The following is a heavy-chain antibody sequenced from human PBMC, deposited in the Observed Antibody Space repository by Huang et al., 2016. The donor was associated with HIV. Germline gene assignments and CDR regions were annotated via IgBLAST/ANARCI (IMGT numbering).Heavy chain of an antibody. J-gene: IGHJ4*02. D-gene: IGHD6-6*01. Sequence: EVQLVESGGELVQPGGSLSFSCIASGFTFGSYWMHWVRQVPGKGPAWVSRMNSDGSIIEYADSVRGRFTISRDNAKDTLYLQMNSLGVEDTAIYYCASIAASNNFDYWGQGTLVTVSS. CDR1: GFTFGSYW. V-gene: IGHV3-74*01. CDR3: ASIAASNNFDY. CDR2: MNSDGSII.